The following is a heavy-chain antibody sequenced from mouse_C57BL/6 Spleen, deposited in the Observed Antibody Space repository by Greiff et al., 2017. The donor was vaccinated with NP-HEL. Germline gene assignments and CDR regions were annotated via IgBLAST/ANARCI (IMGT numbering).Heavy chain of an antibody. V-gene: IGHV3-6*01. J-gene: IGHJ4*01. CDR3: ALAFRMGAMDY. D-gene: IGHD2-3*01. CDR1: GYSITSGYY. CDR2: ISYDGSN. Sequence: DVKLQESGPGLVKPSQSLSLTCSVTGYSITSGYYWNWIRQFPGNKLEWMGYISYDGSNNYNPSPKNRISITRDTSKNQFFLKLNSVTTEDTATYYCALAFRMGAMDYWGQGTSVTVSS.